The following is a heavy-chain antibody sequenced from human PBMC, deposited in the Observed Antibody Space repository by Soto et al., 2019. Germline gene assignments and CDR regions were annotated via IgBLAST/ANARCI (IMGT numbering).Heavy chain of an antibody. Sequence: ASVKVSCRASGYTFTSYDINWVRQATGQGLEWMGWMNPNSGNTGYAQKFQGRVTMTRNTSISTAYMELSSLRSEDTAVYYCASTARYYYDSSGYSIDYWGQGALVTVSS. V-gene: IGHV1-8*01. CDR3: ASTARYYYDSSGYSIDY. D-gene: IGHD3-22*01. CDR1: GYTFTSYD. CDR2: MNPNSGNT. J-gene: IGHJ4*02.